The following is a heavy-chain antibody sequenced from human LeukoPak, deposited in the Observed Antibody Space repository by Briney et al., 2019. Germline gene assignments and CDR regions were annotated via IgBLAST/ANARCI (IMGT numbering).Heavy chain of an antibody. CDR3: ARHAYYYDSSGYYDY. Sequence: SETLSLTCTVSGGSISSSSYYWGWIRQPPGKGLEWIGSIYYSGNTYYNPSLKSRVTISVDTSKNQFSLKLSSVTAADTAVYYCARHAYYYDSSGYYDYWGQGTLVTVSS. V-gene: IGHV4-39*01. D-gene: IGHD3-22*01. J-gene: IGHJ4*02. CDR1: GGSISSSSYY. CDR2: IYYSGNT.